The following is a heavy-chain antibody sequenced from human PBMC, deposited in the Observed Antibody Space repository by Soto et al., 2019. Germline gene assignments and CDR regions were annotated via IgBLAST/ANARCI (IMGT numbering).Heavy chain of an antibody. D-gene: IGHD4-17*01. J-gene: IGHJ6*04. V-gene: IGHV4-39*01. CDR2: IYYSGST. CDR1: GGSISSSSYY. Sequence: PSETLSLTCTVSGGSISSSSYYWGWIRQPPGKGLEWIGSIYYSGSTYYNPSLKSRVTISVDTSKNQFSLKLSSVTAADTAVYYCARQAPGDYSSNSGRDVGGKGTRVTFPS. CDR3: ARQAPGDYSSNSGRDV.